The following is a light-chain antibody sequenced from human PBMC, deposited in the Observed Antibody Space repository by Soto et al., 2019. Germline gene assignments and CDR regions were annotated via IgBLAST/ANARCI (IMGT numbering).Light chain of an antibody. V-gene: IGKV1-39*01. J-gene: IGKJ1*01. CDR2: SAS. CDR3: HQTYSTPQT. CDR1: ETVTDY. Sequence: DIQMTQSPSSLSASVGDRVTITCRAGETVTDYLNWYQHKPGKAPKLLIYSASTLQTGVPSRFSGSGSGTGFTLTISSLQPEDSGTYYCHQTYSTPQTFGQGTKVDIK.